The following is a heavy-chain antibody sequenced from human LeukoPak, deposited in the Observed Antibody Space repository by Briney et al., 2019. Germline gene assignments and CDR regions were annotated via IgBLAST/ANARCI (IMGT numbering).Heavy chain of an antibody. CDR1: GGTFSSYA. CDR2: IIPIFGTA. CDR3: ARGAGYCSGGSCYDY. J-gene: IGHJ4*02. V-gene: IGHV1-69*13. Sequence: ASVKVSCKASGGTFSSYAISWVRQAPGQGLEWMGGIIPIFGTANYAQKFQGRVTITADESTSTAYMELSSLRSEDTAVYYCARGAGYCSGGSCYDYWGQGTLVTVSS. D-gene: IGHD2-15*01.